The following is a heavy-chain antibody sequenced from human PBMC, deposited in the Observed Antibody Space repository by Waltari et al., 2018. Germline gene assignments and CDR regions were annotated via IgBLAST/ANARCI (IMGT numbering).Heavy chain of an antibody. CDR2: IYVGGTT. V-gene: IGHV4-4*07. D-gene: IGHD3-16*01. Sequence: QVQLHESGPGLVQPSETLSLACSVSGDSVVSNYWSWIRQSAGTGMEWIGRIYVGGTTNYNPALSGRVSMSVDMSKNQIFLKIMSVTAADTGGYYCARETRHGDWFDPWGQGTLVTVSS. CDR1: GDSVVSNY. CDR3: ARETRHGDWFDP. J-gene: IGHJ5*02.